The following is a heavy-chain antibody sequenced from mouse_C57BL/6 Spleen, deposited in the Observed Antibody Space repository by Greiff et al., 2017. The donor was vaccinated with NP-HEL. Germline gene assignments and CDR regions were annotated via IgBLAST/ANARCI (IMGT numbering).Heavy chain of an antibody. J-gene: IGHJ4*01. V-gene: IGHV1-26*01. CDR2: INPNNGGT. D-gene: IGHD1-1*01. Sequence: VQLQQSGPELVKPGASVKISCKASGYTFTDYYMNWVKQSHGKSLEWIGDINPNNGGTSYNQKFKGKATLTVDKSSSTAYMELRSLTSEDSAVYYCARGTTVPMDYWGQGTSVTVSS. CDR1: GYTFTDYY. CDR3: ARGTTVPMDY.